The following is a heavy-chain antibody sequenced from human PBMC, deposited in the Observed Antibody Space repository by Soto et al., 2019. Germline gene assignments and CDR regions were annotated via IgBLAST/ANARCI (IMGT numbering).Heavy chain of an antibody. J-gene: IGHJ4*02. CDR1: GGSISSGGYY. Sequence: SETLSLTCTVSGGSISSGGYYWSWIRQHPGKGLEWIGYIYYSGSTYYNPSLKSRVTISVDTSKNQFSLKLSSVTAADTAVYYCARYDYGDYYFDYWGQGTLVTVSS. V-gene: IGHV4-31*03. CDR2: IYYSGST. D-gene: IGHD4-17*01. CDR3: ARYDYGDYYFDY.